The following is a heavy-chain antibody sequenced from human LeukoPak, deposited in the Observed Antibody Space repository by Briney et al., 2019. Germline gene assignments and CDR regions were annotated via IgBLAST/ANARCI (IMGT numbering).Heavy chain of an antibody. CDR3: AHRRGYYDSSGYYPPEYYFDY. CDR1: GFSLSTSGVG. J-gene: IGHJ4*02. D-gene: IGHD3-22*01. CDR2: IYWNDDK. V-gene: IGHV2-5*01. Sequence: SGPTLVKPTQPLTLTCTFSGFSLSTSGVGVGWIRQPPGKALEWLALIYWNDDKRYSPSLKSRLTITKDTSKNQVVLTMTNMDPVDTATYYCAHRRGYYDSSGYYPPEYYFDYWGQGTLVTVSS.